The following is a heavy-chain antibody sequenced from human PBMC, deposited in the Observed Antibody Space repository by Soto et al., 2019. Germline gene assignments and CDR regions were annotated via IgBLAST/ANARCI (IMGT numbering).Heavy chain of an antibody. CDR2: IYHSGST. Sequence: QLQLQESGSGLVKPSQTLSLTCAVSGGSISSGGYSWSWIRQPPGKGLEWIGYIYHSGSTYYNPSLKHRVTISVDRSKNQLSLKLSSVAAADTAVYYCARRMTTVTTFDYWGQGTLVTASA. CDR1: GGSISSGGYS. V-gene: IGHV4-30-2*01. J-gene: IGHJ4*02. D-gene: IGHD4-4*01. CDR3: ARRMTTVTTFDY.